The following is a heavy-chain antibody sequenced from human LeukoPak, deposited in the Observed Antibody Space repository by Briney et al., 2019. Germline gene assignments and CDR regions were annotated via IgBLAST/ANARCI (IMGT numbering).Heavy chain of an antibody. CDR3: ARSATVTGGVYYYGMDV. J-gene: IGHJ6*02. Sequence: SETLSLTCTVSGGSISSYYWSWIRQPPGKGLEWIGYIYYSGSTNYNPSLKSRVTISVDTSKNQFSLKLSSVTAADTAVYYCARSATVTGGVYYYGMDVWGQGTTVTVSS. V-gene: IGHV4-59*12. D-gene: IGHD4-17*01. CDR1: GGSISSYY. CDR2: IYYSGST.